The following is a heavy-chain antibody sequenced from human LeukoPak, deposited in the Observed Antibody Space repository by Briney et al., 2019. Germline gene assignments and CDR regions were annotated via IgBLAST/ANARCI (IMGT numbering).Heavy chain of an antibody. Sequence: ASVKVSCKASGYTFTGYYMHWVRQAPGQGLERMGWINPNSGGTNYAQKFQGRVTMTRDTSISTAYMELSRLRSDDTAVYYCARDLGHYYGSGSWTDPWGQGTLVTVSS. D-gene: IGHD3-10*01. CDR2: INPNSGGT. CDR3: ARDLGHYYGSGSWTDP. CDR1: GYTFTGYY. J-gene: IGHJ5*02. V-gene: IGHV1-2*02.